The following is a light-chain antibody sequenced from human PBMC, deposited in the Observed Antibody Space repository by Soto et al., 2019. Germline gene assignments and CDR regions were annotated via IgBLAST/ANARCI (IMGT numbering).Light chain of an antibody. CDR1: QGIGHH. CDR3: QQVHDYPLT. Sequence: DIQLTQSPSFLSASVGDRVTLTCRASQGIGHHLAWYQQRPGKAPYLLIYTASLLQSGVPSRFSRGGSGTEFTLAISSLQPEDFATYYCQQVHDYPLTFGGGTKVEIK. J-gene: IGKJ4*01. CDR2: TAS. V-gene: IGKV1-9*01.